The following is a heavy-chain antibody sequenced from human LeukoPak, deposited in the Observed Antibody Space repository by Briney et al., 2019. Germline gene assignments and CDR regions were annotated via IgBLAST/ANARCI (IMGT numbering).Heavy chain of an antibody. CDR1: GGSFSGYY. J-gene: IGHJ4*02. D-gene: IGHD1-26*01. CDR3: AREGVGATRYFDY. V-gene: IGHV4-34*01. Sequence: PSETLSLTCAVYGGSFSGYYWGWIRQPPGKGLEWIGEIKQSGSTNYTPSLKSRVSISVDTSKHQFSLKMKSVTAADTAVYYCAREGVGATRYFDYWGQGTQVTVSS. CDR2: IKQSGST.